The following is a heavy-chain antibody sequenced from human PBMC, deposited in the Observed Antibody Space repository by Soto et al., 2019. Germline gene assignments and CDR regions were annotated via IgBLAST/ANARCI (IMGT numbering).Heavy chain of an antibody. V-gene: IGHV3-23*01. CDR2: ISGSGGST. J-gene: IGHJ4*02. CDR3: AKDRDSRKLLPFDY. D-gene: IGHD6-13*01. Sequence: GGSLRLSCEASGVPFSSYAMSWVRQVPGEGLEWVSVISGSGGSTYYADSVKGRFTISRDNSKNTLYLQMNSLRVEDTAVYYCAKDRDSRKLLPFDYWGQGTLVTVSS. CDR1: GVPFSSYA.